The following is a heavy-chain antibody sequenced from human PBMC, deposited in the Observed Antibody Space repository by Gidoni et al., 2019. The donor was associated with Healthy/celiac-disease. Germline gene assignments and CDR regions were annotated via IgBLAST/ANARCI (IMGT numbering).Heavy chain of an antibody. CDR1: GFTFSSYA. D-gene: IGHD2-15*01. Sequence: EVQLLESGGGLVQPGGSLRLSCAASGFTFSSYAMSWVRQAPGKGLEWVSAISGSGGSTYYADSVKGRFTISRDNSKNTLYLQMNSLRAEDTAVYYCATRKGGYCSGGSCYGYWYFDLWGRGTLVTVSS. CDR3: ATRKGGYCSGGSCYGYWYFDL. CDR2: ISGSGGST. V-gene: IGHV3-23*01. J-gene: IGHJ2*01.